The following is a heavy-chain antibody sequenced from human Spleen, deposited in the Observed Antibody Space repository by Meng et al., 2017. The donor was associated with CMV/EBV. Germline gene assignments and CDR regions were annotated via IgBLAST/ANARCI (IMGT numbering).Heavy chain of an antibody. Sequence: LVVTGGAEVKKPGASVQVPCKASGYTFTGYYLHWVRQGPGQGLEWMGWINPNSGGTNYAQKFQGRVTMTRDTSISTAYMELSWLRSDDTAVYYCAREGDYARRWFDPWGQGTLVTVSS. V-gene: IGHV1-2*02. D-gene: IGHD2-2*01. CDR1: GYTFTGYY. J-gene: IGHJ5*02. CDR3: AREGDYARRWFDP. CDR2: INPNSGGT.